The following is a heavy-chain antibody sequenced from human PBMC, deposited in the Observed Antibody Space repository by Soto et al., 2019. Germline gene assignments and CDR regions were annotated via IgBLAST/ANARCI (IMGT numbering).Heavy chain of an antibody. CDR3: AKESSGLRKYYFDY. CDR1: GFTFSSYG. D-gene: IGHD3-22*01. J-gene: IGHJ4*02. V-gene: IGHV3-30*18. Sequence: QVQLVESGGGVVQPGRSLRLSCAASGFTFSSYGMHWVRQAPGKGLEWVAVISYDGSNKYYADSVKGRFTISRDNSKNTLYLQMNSLRAEDTAVYYCAKESSGLRKYYFDYWGQGTLVTVSS. CDR2: ISYDGSNK.